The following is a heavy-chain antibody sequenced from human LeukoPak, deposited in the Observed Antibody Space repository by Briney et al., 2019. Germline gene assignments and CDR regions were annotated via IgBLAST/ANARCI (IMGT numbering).Heavy chain of an antibody. J-gene: IGHJ4*02. V-gene: IGHV3-21*01. CDR2: ISSSSRYI. CDR3: ASKYCSGGSCYPFDY. D-gene: IGHD2-15*01. CDR1: GFTFSIFS. Sequence: PRGCLRLSCAASGFTFSIFSMNWVRQAPGKGLEWVSSISSSSRYIYYADSVKGRFTISRDNAKNSLYLQMNSLRAEDTAVYYCASKYCSGGSCYPFDYWGQGNLVTVSS.